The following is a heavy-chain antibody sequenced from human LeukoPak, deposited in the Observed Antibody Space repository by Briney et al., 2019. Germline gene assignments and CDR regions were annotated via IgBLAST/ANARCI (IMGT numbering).Heavy chain of an antibody. CDR1: GYTFTSYG. D-gene: IGHD2-2*01. V-gene: IGHV1-18*01. Sequence: GASVKVSCKASGYTFTSYGISWVRQAPGQGLEGMGWISAYNGNTNYAQKLQGRVTITTGTSTSTDYMELRSLRSDDTAVYYCARGVAGYCSSTSCPYYFDYWGQGTLVTVSS. J-gene: IGHJ4*02. CDR2: ISAYNGNT. CDR3: ARGVAGYCSSTSCPYYFDY.